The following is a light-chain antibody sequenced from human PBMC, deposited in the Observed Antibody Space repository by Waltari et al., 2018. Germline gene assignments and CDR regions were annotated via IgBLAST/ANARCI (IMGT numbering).Light chain of an antibody. CDR1: SNDVGASNF. Sequence: QSALTQPASVSGSPGQSITISCTGTSNDVGASNFVSWYQQHPGRAPQRMIYDVTGRPSGISYRFSGSKSANTAALTISGLLPEDEAIYYCSSFTDTHTLLFGGGTTVTVL. CDR2: DVT. CDR3: SSFTDTHTLL. V-gene: IGLV2-14*03. J-gene: IGLJ2*01.